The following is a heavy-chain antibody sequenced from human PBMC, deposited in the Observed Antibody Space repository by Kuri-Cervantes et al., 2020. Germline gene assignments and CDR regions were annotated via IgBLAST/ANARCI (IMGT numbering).Heavy chain of an antibody. J-gene: IGHJ4*02. CDR1: GFTFSSYW. D-gene: IGHD1-26*01. CDR3: ARPNLSGSYYPFDY. CDR2: IYHSGST. Sequence: GSLRLSCAASGFTFSSYWMSWVRQAPGKGLEWIGSIYHSGSTYYNPSLKSRVTISVDTSKNQFSLKLSSVTAADTAVYYCARPNLSGSYYPFDYWGQGTLVTVSS. V-gene: IGHV4-38-2*01.